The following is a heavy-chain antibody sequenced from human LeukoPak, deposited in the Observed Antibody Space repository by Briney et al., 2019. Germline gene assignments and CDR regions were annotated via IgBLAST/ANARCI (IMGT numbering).Heavy chain of an antibody. Sequence: SETLSLTCTVSGGSISSYYWSWIRQPPGKGLEWIGSIYYSGSTYYNPSLKSRVTISVDKSKNQFSLKLSSVTAADTAVYYCARVGDGYNAYWGQGTLVTVSS. J-gene: IGHJ4*02. CDR2: IYYSGST. CDR1: GGSISSYY. CDR3: ARVGDGYNAY. D-gene: IGHD5-24*01. V-gene: IGHV4-39*07.